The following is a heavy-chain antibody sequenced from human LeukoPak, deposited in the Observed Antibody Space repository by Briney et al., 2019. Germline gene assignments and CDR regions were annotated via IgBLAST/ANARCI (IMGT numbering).Heavy chain of an antibody. D-gene: IGHD6-19*01. J-gene: IGHJ5*02. CDR1: GFSFSNYE. CDR3: ARGVFYSSDYSNCFDH. V-gene: IGHV3-48*03. CDR2: ISSSASTI. Sequence: GPMLLSCAASGFSFSNYEMNWVRQAAGKGLEWVSYISSSASTIYYADSVKGRITISRDNAKNSLYLQMNILRDEDTAIYYCARGVFYSSDYSNCFDHWGQGTLVTVSS.